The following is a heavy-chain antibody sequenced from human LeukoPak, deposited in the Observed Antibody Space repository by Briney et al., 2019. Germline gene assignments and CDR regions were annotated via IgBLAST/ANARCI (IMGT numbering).Heavy chain of an antibody. J-gene: IGHJ4*02. CDR3: AIGLLRQFDY. CDR2: IYYSGST. Sequence: PGGSLRLSCAASGFTFSSYEMNWVRQAPGKGLEWIGSIYYSGSTYYNPSLKSRVTISVDTSKNQFSLKLSSVTAADTAVYYCAIGLLRQFDYWGQGTLVTVSS. CDR1: GFTFSSYE. V-gene: IGHV4-39*07. D-gene: IGHD2-15*01.